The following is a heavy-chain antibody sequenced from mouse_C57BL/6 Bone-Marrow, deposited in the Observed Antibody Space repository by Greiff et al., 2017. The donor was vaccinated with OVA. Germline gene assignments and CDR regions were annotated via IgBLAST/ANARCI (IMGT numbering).Heavy chain of an antibody. CDR2: IFPGSGST. D-gene: IGHD1-1*01. Sequence: SGPELVKPGASVKISCKASGYTFTDYYINWVKQRPGQGLEWIGWIFPGSGSTYYNEKFKGKATLTVDKSSSTAYMLLSSLTSEDSAVYFCARNYYGSIYWYFDVWGTGTTVTVSS. J-gene: IGHJ1*03. CDR3: ARNYYGSIYWYFDV. CDR1: GYTFTDYY. V-gene: IGHV1-75*01.